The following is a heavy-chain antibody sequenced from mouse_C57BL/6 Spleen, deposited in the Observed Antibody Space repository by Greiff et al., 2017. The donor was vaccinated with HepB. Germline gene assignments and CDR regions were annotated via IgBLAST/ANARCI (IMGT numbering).Heavy chain of an antibody. CDR2: ILPGSGST. Sequence: QVQLQQSGAELMKPGASVKLSCKATGYTFTGYWIEWVKRRPGHGLEWIGEILPGSGSTNYNEKFKGKATFTADTSSNTAYMQLSSLTTEDSAIYYCARSEAAPDGYYGYFDYWGQGTTLTVSS. CDR3: ARSEAAPDGYYGYFDY. CDR1: GYTFTGYW. D-gene: IGHD2-3*01. V-gene: IGHV1-9*01. J-gene: IGHJ2*01.